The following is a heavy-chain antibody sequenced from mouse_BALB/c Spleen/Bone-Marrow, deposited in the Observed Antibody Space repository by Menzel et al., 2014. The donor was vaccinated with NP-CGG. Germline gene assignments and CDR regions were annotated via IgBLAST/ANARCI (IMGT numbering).Heavy chain of an antibody. J-gene: IGHJ2*01. CDR1: GYTFTNYW. CDR2: IFPGIGTT. CDR3: ARGGNYGY. D-gene: IGHD2-1*01. Sequence: VKLQESGAELVKPGASVKLSCKTSGYTFTNYWTQWVKQRPGQGLGWIGKIFPGIGTTYYNEKFKGKATLTIDTPSSTAYMQLSSLTSEDSAVYFCARGGNYGYWGQGTTLTVSS. V-gene: IGHV1S132*01.